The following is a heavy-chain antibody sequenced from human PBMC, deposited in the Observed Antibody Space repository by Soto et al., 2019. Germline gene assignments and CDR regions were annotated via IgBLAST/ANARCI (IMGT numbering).Heavy chain of an antibody. CDR3: ARGADSSGYYDY. Sequence: SETLSLTCAVSGGSISSGGYSWSWIRQPPGKGLEWIGYIYHSGSTYYNPSLKSRVTISVDRSKNQFSLKLSSVTAADTAVYYCARGADSSGYYDYWGQGTMVTVSS. CDR2: IYHSGST. CDR1: GGSISSGGYS. V-gene: IGHV4-30-2*01. J-gene: IGHJ4*02. D-gene: IGHD3-22*01.